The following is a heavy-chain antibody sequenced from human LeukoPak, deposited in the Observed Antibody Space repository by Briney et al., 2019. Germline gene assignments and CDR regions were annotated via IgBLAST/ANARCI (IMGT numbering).Heavy chain of an antibody. CDR1: GFTVSSNY. Sequence: PGGSLRLSCAASGFTVSSNYMSWVRQAPGKGLEWVSVIYSGGSTYYADSVKGRFTISRDNSKHTLYLQMNSLRAEDTAVYYCARGRGDYYGSGSYYIDYWGQGTLVTVSS. J-gene: IGHJ4*02. CDR2: IYSGGST. V-gene: IGHV3-53*01. D-gene: IGHD3-10*01. CDR3: ARGRGDYYGSGSYYIDY.